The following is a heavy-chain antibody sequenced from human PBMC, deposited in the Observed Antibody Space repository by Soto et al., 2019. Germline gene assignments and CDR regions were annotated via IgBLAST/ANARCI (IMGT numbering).Heavy chain of an antibody. D-gene: IGHD3-10*01. CDR1: GGSISGGGFS. V-gene: IGHV4-30-2*01. CDR2: ILHTGGT. CDR3: ARLQFGEGFDY. Sequence: PSETLSLTCAVSGGSISGGGFSWSWIRQPPGKGLEWIGYILHTGGTQYNPSLKSRVSMSVDKSKNQFSLHLTSVTAADTAVYCARLQFGEGFDYWGQGALVTVSS. J-gene: IGHJ4*02.